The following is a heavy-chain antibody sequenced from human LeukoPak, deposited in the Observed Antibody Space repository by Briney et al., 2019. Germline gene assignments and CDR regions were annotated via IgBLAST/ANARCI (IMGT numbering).Heavy chain of an antibody. CDR2: IDLSGDTL. Sequence: QTGGSLRLSCAASGFTFSDYTMNWVRQAPGKGLEWVSYIDLSGDTLYYADSVKGRFTISRDNAKNSLYLHMNSLRAEDTGVYYCARGPPLFDPWGQGTLVAVSS. CDR1: GFTFSDYT. J-gene: IGHJ5*02. V-gene: IGHV3-48*04. CDR3: ARGPPLFDP.